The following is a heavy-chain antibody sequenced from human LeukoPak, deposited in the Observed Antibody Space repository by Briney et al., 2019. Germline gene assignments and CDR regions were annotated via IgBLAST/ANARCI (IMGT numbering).Heavy chain of an antibody. J-gene: IGHJ4*02. V-gene: IGHV4-61*02. CDR1: GGSISSGSYY. CDR2: IHPSGST. CDR3: ARGPPPDLDY. Sequence: SQTLSLTCTVSGGSISSGSYYWSWIRQPAGKGLEWIGRIHPSGSTNYNPSLKSRVTLSVDTSKNEFSLKLSSVTAADTAVYYCARGPPPDLDYWGRGTLVTVSS.